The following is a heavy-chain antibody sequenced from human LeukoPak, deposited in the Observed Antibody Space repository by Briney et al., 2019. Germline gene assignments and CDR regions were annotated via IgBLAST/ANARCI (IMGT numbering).Heavy chain of an antibody. CDR2: ISGSGGST. V-gene: IGHV3-23*01. J-gene: IGHJ4*02. CDR3: AKGHSDYGTGFDL. Sequence: PGGSLRLSCAASGFTFSSYAMSWVRQAPGKGPEWVSAISGSGGSTYYAASVKGRFTISRDNSKNTLYLQMNSLRAEDTAVYYCAKGHSDYGTGFDLWGQGTLVTVSS. D-gene: IGHD4/OR15-4a*01. CDR1: GFTFSSYA.